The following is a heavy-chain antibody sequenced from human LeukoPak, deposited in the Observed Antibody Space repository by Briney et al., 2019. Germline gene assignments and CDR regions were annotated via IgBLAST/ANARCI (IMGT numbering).Heavy chain of an antibody. V-gene: IGHV4-59*01. J-gene: IGHJ4*02. Sequence: PSETLSLTCIVSGGSISGYYWRWIRQPPGGGLEFIGYIHYSGNTYYNPSLKGRVTISMDTSKNQFSLILYSVTAADTAMFYCARSNSGYQKPLDHWGPGALVTISS. CDR1: GGSISGYY. CDR2: IHYSGNT. CDR3: ARSNSGYQKPLDH. D-gene: IGHD3-16*02.